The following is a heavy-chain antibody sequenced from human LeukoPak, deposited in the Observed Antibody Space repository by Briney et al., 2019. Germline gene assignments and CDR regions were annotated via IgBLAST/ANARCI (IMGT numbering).Heavy chain of an antibody. CDR3: ARVPGSYYVDFDY. Sequence: ETLSPTCTVSGGSISSYYWSWIRQPPGKGLEWVSGISRSGGDTYHADSVKGRFTISRDNSRNTLYLQMNSLTTDDTGVYYCARVPGSYYVDFDYWGQGILVTVSS. J-gene: IGHJ4*02. CDR1: GGSISSYY. CDR2: ISRSGGDT. V-gene: IGHV3-23*01. D-gene: IGHD3-10*01.